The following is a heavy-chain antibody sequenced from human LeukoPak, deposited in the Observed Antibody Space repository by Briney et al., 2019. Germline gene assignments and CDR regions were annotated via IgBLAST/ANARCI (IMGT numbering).Heavy chain of an antibody. D-gene: IGHD3-22*01. V-gene: IGHV1-18*01. J-gene: IGHJ4*02. CDR1: GYTFSSYG. Sequence: ASVKVSCKASGYTFSSYGISWVRQAPGQGLEWMGWISAYNGDTKYVKKFQGRVTMTTDTPTSTAYMEVRGLRSDDTAVYYCARAISMIVVRDFDYWGQGTLVTVSS. CDR3: ARAISMIVVRDFDY. CDR2: ISAYNGDT.